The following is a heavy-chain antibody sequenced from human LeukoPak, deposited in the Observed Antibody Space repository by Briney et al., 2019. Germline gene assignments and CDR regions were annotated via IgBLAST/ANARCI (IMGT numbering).Heavy chain of an antibody. V-gene: IGHV3-7*03. CDR1: GFTFSSYW. D-gene: IGHD6-19*01. CDR2: IKQDGSEK. J-gene: IGHJ2*01. CDR3: TRHSPAGVGRPNWYFDL. Sequence: GGSLRLSCAASGFTFSSYWMSWVRQAPGKGLEWVANIKQDGSEKYYVDSVKGRFTISRDNAKNSLYLQMNSLKTEDTAVYYCTRHSPAGVGRPNWYFDLWGRGTLVTVSS.